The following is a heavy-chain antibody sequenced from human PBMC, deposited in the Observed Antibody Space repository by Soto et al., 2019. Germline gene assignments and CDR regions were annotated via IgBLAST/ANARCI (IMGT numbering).Heavy chain of an antibody. CDR1: GFICSSYD. J-gene: IGHJ3*02. Sequence: GGSLRLSCAVSGFICSSYDMSWVRQAPGKGLEWVSTILVGGSTHYEDAVKGRFTISRDTSKNTVYLQMNSLTAGDTAVYYCAKATATSGGAFEIYGQGTMVTVSS. V-gene: IGHV3-23*01. D-gene: IGHD1-1*01. CDR2: ILVGGST. CDR3: AKATATSGGAFEI.